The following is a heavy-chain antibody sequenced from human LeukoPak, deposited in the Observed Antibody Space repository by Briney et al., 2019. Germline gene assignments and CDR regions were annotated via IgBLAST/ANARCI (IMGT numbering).Heavy chain of an antibody. Sequence: ASVKVSCKASGYTFTGYYMHWVRQAPGQGLEWMGIINPSGGSTSYAQKFQGRVTMTRDTSTSTVYMELSSLRSEDTAVYYCARDSSSWYRDLSLTDYYFDYWGQGTLVTVSS. CDR1: GYTFTGYY. CDR3: ARDSSSWYRDLSLTDYYFDY. J-gene: IGHJ4*02. V-gene: IGHV1-46*01. CDR2: INPSGGST. D-gene: IGHD6-13*01.